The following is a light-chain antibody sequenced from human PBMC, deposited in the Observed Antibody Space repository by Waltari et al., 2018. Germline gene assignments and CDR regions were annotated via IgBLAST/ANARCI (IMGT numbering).Light chain of an antibody. CDR2: GNG. Sequence: QSVLTQPPSVSGAPGQRVSLSCTGSNSNIGAGYEVHWYQPLPGIAPRLLLYGNGNRPSGVPDRFSGSKSGTSGSLAITGLQAEDEADYYCQSYDTVLSAYVFGPGTTVTVL. CDR1: NSNIGAGYE. V-gene: IGLV1-40*01. CDR3: QSYDTVLSAYV. J-gene: IGLJ1*01.